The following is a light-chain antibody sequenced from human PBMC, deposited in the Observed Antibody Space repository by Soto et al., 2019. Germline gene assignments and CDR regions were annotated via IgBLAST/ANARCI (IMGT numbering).Light chain of an antibody. CDR1: QSVSSSY. V-gene: IGKV3-20*01. CDR2: GAS. J-gene: IGKJ2*01. CDR3: QQYGSSPPYT. Sequence: EIVLTQSPGTLSLSPGERATLSCRASQSVSSSYLAWSQQKPGQAPRLLIYGASSRATGIPDRFSGSGSGTDFTLPISRLEPEDFAVYYCQQYGSSPPYTFGQGTKLEIK.